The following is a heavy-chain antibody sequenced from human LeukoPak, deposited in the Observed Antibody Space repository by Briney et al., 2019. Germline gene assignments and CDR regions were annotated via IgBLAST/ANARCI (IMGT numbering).Heavy chain of an antibody. V-gene: IGHV3-30*18. CDR2: ISYEGRSK. Sequence: PGRSLRLSCAASGFIFSRYGMEWVRQSPGKGLEWVALISYEGRSKDYTDSVKGRFSISRDNSKNTMYLQMNSLRPEDTAVYYCAKGGSGRIDYWGQGILVTVSS. D-gene: IGHD3-10*01. J-gene: IGHJ4*01. CDR1: GFIFSRYG. CDR3: AKGGSGRIDY.